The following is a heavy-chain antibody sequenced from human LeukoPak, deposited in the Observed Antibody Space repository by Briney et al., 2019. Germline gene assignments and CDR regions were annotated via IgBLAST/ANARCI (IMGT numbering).Heavy chain of an antibody. CDR3: ATAPRYYYDSSGYPTYYFDY. V-gene: IGHV1-24*01. CDR2: FDPEDGET. CDR1: GFTFRNYG. J-gene: IGHJ4*02. Sequence: GGSLRLSCIASGFTFRNYGMHWVRQAPGKGLEWMGGFDPEDGETIYAQKFQGRVTMTEDTSTDTAYMELSSLRSEDTAVYYCATAPRYYYDSSGYPTYYFDYWGQGTLVTVSS. D-gene: IGHD3-22*01.